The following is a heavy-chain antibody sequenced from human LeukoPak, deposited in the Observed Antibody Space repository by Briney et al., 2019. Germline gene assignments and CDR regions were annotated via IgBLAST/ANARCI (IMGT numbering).Heavy chain of an antibody. Sequence: GGSLRLSCAASGFIVSSNYMSWVRQAPGKGLEGVSVIYSGGSTYYADAVKGRFTISRDNSKNSLYLQMNSLRAEDTAVYYCAELGITMIGGVWGKGTTVTISS. J-gene: IGHJ6*04. V-gene: IGHV3-53*01. CDR2: IYSGGST. CDR3: AELGITMIGGV. CDR1: GFIVSSNY. D-gene: IGHD3-10*02.